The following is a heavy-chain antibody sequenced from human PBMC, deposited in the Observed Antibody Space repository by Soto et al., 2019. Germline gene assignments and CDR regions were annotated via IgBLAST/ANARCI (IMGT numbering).Heavy chain of an antibody. CDR1: GYTFTSYG. Sequence: ASVKVSCKASGYTFTSYGISWVRQAPGQGLEWMGWISAYNGNTNYAQKLQGRVTMTTDTSTSTAYMELRSLRSDDTAVYYCAREGWLLRFGELFGSYYYGMDVWGQGTTVTVSS. CDR3: AREGWLLRFGELFGSYYYGMDV. V-gene: IGHV1-18*04. J-gene: IGHJ6*02. CDR2: ISAYNGNT. D-gene: IGHD3-10*01.